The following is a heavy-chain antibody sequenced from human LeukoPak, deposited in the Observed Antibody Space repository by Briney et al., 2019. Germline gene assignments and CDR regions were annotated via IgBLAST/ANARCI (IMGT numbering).Heavy chain of an antibody. CDR1: GLTFNNYA. V-gene: IGHV3-23*01. D-gene: IGHD2/OR15-2a*01. CDR3: ARDVRGPHDF. CDR2: ISGRGGNT. J-gene: IGHJ4*02. Sequence: GGSLRLSCAASGLTFNNYALTWIRQAPGKGLEWVSSISGRGGNTYYADSVKGRFTISRDDSKNTLFLQMNSLRAEDTAVYRCARDVRGPHDFWGQGTLVTVSS.